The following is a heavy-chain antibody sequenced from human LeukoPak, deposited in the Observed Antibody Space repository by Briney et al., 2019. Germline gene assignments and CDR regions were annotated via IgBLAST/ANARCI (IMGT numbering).Heavy chain of an antibody. CDR3: AKDPAYDSSGYYFDY. CDR2: ISSSTSYI. Sequence: GGSLRLSCAASGFIFSTYSMNWVRQAPGKGLEWVSSISSSTSYIYYADSVKGRFTISRDNAKNSLYLQMNSLRPEDTAVYYCAKDPAYDSSGYYFDYWGQGTLVTVSS. CDR1: GFIFSTYS. V-gene: IGHV3-21*01. J-gene: IGHJ4*02. D-gene: IGHD3-22*01.